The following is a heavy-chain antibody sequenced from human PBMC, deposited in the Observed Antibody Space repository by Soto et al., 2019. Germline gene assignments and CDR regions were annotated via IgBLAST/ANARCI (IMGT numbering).Heavy chain of an antibody. CDR1: GFTFSSYA. J-gene: IGHJ2*01. CDR3: ATVRGGWYFEL. D-gene: IGHD3-16*01. Sequence: PGGSLRLSCAVSGFTFSSYAMSWVRQAPGKGLEWVSGISGGGGGADYVDSVKGRFIISRDNSKSTLFLQMNSLRAEDTALYFCATVRGGWYFELWGRGTLVTVSS. V-gene: IGHV3-23*01. CDR2: ISGGGGGA.